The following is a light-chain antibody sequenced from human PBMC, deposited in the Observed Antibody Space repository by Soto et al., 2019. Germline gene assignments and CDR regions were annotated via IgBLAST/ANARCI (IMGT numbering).Light chain of an antibody. Sequence: QSVLTQPPSVSGAPGQRVTISCSGSKSNIGAGYDVHWYQQLPGSAPKLLIYGNTNRPSGVPDRFSGSKSGTSASLAVTGLQAEDEADYYCQSFDSSLSSVIFGGGTKVTVL. CDR2: GNT. J-gene: IGLJ2*01. CDR3: QSFDSSLSSVI. CDR1: KSNIGAGYD. V-gene: IGLV1-40*01.